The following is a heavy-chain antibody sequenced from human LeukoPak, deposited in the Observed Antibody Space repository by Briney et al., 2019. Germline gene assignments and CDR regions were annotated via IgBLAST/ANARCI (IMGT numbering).Heavy chain of an antibody. D-gene: IGHD1/OR15-1a*01. CDR2: IYYSGST. CDR1: GGSISRYY. CDR3: AEGGDWNKGYNWFDP. V-gene: IGHV4-59*12. J-gene: IGHJ5*02. Sequence: PSETLSLTCTISGGSISRYYWSWIRQPPGKGLGWIGYIYYSGSTKYNPSLKSRVTISLDTSKNHFSLKLTSVTAADTAVYYCAEGGDWNKGYNWFDPWGQGTLVTVSS.